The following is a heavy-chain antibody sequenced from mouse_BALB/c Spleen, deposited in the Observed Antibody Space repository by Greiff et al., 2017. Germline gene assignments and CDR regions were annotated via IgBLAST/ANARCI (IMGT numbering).Heavy chain of an antibody. V-gene: IGHV2-9*02. CDR1: GFSLTSYG. CDR3: ARDSHGVRRWAMDY. J-gene: IGHJ4*01. D-gene: IGHD2-14*01. CDR2: IWAGGST. Sequence: ESGPGLVAPSQSLSITCTVSGFSLTSYGVHWVRQPPGKGLEWLGVIWAGGSTNYNSALMSRLSISKDNSKSQVFLKMNSLQTDDTAMYYCARDSHGVRRWAMDYWGQGTSVTVSS.